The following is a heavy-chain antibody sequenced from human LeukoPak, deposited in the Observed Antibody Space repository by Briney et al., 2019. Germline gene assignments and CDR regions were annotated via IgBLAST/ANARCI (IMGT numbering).Heavy chain of an antibody. CDR3: ALRRLTSAQIIEDNWFDP. Sequence: SETLSLTCTVSGGSISSYYWSWIRQPPGKGLEWIGYTYYSGRTNYNPSLKSRVTISLDTSKNQFSLRLTSVTAADTAVYYCALRRLTSAQIIEDNWFDPWGQGTLVTVSS. V-gene: IGHV4-59*01. CDR1: GGSISSYY. CDR2: TYYSGRT. J-gene: IGHJ5*02. D-gene: IGHD2/OR15-2a*01.